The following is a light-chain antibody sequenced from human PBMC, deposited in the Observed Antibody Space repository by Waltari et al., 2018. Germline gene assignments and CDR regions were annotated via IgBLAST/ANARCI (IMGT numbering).Light chain of an antibody. CDR2: DVS. Sequence: QSPLTQLPPGSGSPGQPFTIPGTGTTSDVGGYTYVSWYQQHPGKAPKLMIYDVSKRPSGVSNRFSGSKSGNTASLTISGLQAEDEADYYCCSYAGSSTFLYVFGTGTKVTVL. J-gene: IGLJ1*01. CDR1: TSDVGGYTY. CDR3: CSYAGSSTFLYV. V-gene: IGLV2-23*02.